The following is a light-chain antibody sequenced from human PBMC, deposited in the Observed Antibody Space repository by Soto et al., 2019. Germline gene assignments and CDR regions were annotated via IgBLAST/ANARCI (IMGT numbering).Light chain of an antibody. CDR1: QSISVW. J-gene: IGKJ2*01. CDR2: KAS. CDR3: QQSHSIPRT. V-gene: IGKV1-5*03. Sequence: DIQMTQSPSTLSASVGDRVTITCRASQSISVWLAWYQQKAGKAPNLLIYKASRLESGVPSRFSGSGSGTDFTLTISSLQPEDFATYYCQQSHSIPRTFGQGTKVDIK.